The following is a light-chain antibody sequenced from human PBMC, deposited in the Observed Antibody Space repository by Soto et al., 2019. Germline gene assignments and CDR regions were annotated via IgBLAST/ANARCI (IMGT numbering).Light chain of an antibody. CDR1: SSNIGAGYD. Sequence: QSVLTQPPSVSGAPGQRVTISCTGSSSNIGAGYDVHWYRQLPGTAPKLLIYGNSNRPSGVPDRFPGSKSGTSASLAITGVQGKGEGGCSWPSFCRRLGGVGFRGGTKLTVL. V-gene: IGLV1-40*01. J-gene: IGLJ2*01. CDR3: PSFCRRLGGVG. CDR2: GNS.